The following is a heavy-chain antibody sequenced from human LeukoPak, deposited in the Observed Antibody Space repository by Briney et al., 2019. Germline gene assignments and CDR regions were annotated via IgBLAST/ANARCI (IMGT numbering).Heavy chain of an antibody. V-gene: IGHV3-30*18. CDR2: ISYDGSNK. J-gene: IGHJ4*02. Sequence: GGSLRLSCAASGFTFSSYGMHWVRQAPGKGLEWVAVISYDGSNKYYADSVKGRFTISRDNSKNTLYLQMSSLRAEDTAVYFCAKDTWIVVAATSVLDYWGQGTLVTVSS. CDR1: GFTFSSYG. CDR3: AKDTWIVVAATSVLDY. D-gene: IGHD2-15*01.